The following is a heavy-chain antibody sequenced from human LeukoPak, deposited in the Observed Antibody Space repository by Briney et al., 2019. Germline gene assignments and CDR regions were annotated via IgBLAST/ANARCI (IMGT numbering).Heavy chain of an antibody. CDR2: INPDSGGT. Sequence: AASVKVSCKASAYTFTGYYMHWVRQAPGQGLEWMGWINPDSGGTNYAQKFQGRVTMTRDTSISTAYMEVSRLRSDDTAVYYCAREGSGWYGNFDYWGQGTLVTVSS. CDR1: AYTFTGYY. D-gene: IGHD6-19*01. V-gene: IGHV1-2*02. CDR3: AREGSGWYGNFDY. J-gene: IGHJ4*02.